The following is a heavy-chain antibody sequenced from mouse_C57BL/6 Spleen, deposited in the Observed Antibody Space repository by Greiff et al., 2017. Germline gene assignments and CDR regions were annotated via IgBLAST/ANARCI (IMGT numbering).Heavy chain of an antibody. D-gene: IGHD1-1*01. CDR3: TKLYGSIPYYFDY. CDR1: GYTFTDYE. J-gene: IGHJ2*01. CDR2: IDPETGGT. Sequence: QVQLQQSGAELVRPGASVTLSCKASGYTFTDYEMHWVKQTPVHGLEWIGAIDPETGGTAYNQKFKGKAILTADKSSSTAYMELRSLTSEDSAVYYCTKLYGSIPYYFDYWGQDTTLSLSS. V-gene: IGHV1-15*01.